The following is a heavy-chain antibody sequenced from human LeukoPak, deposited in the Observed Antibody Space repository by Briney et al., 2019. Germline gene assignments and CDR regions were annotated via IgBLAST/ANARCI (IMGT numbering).Heavy chain of an antibody. Sequence: VASVKVSCTASGYTFTSYGISWVRQAPGQGLEWMGWISPYNGDTDYAQKLQGRVTMTTDTSTSIAYMDLGSLRSDDTAVYYCARKLYDSSRYGQTYYFDYWGQGTLVTVSS. CDR1: GYTFTSYG. CDR2: ISPYNGDT. D-gene: IGHD3-22*01. CDR3: ARKLYDSSRYGQTYYFDY. J-gene: IGHJ4*02. V-gene: IGHV1-18*01.